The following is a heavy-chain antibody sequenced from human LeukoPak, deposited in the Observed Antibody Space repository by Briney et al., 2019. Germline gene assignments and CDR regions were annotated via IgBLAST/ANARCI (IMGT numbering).Heavy chain of an antibody. J-gene: IGHJ5*02. D-gene: IGHD5-24*01. CDR2: ISSSSSYI. CDR3: ARGTEMATMGSWFDP. Sequence: GGSLRRSCAASGVIFSSYNRNWVRQAPGKGLEWVSSISSSSSYIYYADSVKGRFTISRDNAETSLYLQMNSLRAEDTAVYYCARGTEMATMGSWFDPWGQGTLVTVSS. CDR1: GVIFSSYN. V-gene: IGHV3-21*01.